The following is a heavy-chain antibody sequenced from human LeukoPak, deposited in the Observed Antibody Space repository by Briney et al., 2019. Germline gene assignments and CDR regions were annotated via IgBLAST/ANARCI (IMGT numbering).Heavy chain of an antibody. V-gene: IGHV4-38-2*02. D-gene: IGHD4-23*01. CDR3: AGPTYGGNPPWDY. CDR2: IYHSGST. Sequence: SETLSLICTVSGYSISSGYYWGWIRQPPGKGLEWIGSIYHSGSTYYNPSLKSRVTISVDTSKNQFSLKLSSVTAADTAVYYCAGPTYGGNPPWDYWGQGTLVTVSS. CDR1: GYSISSGYY. J-gene: IGHJ4*02.